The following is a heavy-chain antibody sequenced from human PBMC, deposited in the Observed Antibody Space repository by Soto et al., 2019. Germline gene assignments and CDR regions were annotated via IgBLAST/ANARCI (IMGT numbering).Heavy chain of an antibody. CDR3: AREWLGLPEKQWLGNWFDP. D-gene: IGHD6-19*01. Sequence: KTSETLSLTCTVSGGSISSGDYYWSWIRQPPGKGLEWIGYIYYSGSTYYNPSLKSRVTISVDTSKNQFSLKLSSVTAADTAVYYCAREWLGLPEKQWLGNWFDPWGQGTLVTVSS. CDR2: IYYSGST. J-gene: IGHJ5*02. CDR1: GGSISSGDYY. V-gene: IGHV4-30-4*01.